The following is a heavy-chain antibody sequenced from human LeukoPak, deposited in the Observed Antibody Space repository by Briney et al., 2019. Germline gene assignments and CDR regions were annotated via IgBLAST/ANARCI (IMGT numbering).Heavy chain of an antibody. CDR1: GYTFTSYA. J-gene: IGHJ6*03. CDR3: ARGGILWFGEDYYYMDV. V-gene: IGHV7-4-1*02. D-gene: IGHD3-10*01. CDR2: INTNTGNP. Sequence: ASVKVSCKASGYTFTSYAMNWVRQAPGQGLEWMGWINTNTGNPTYAQGFTGRFVFSLDTSVSTAYLHISSLEAEDTAVYYCARGGILWFGEDYYYMDVWGKGTTVTISS.